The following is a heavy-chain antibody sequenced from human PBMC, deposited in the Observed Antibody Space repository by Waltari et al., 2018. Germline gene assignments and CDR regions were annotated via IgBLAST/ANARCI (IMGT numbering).Heavy chain of an antibody. CDR3: ARDHNYGDNY. CDR2: IYHRGST. Sequence: QVQLQESGPGLVKPSATLSLTCTVSGYSISSGYYWGWIRQPPGTGLEWIGSIYHRGSTYYNPSLTSRVPMSVDTSKNQSSLKLSSGTAADTAVDYCARDHNYGDNYWGQGTLVTVSS. CDR1: GYSISSGYY. D-gene: IGHD4-17*01. V-gene: IGHV4-38-2*02. J-gene: IGHJ4*02.